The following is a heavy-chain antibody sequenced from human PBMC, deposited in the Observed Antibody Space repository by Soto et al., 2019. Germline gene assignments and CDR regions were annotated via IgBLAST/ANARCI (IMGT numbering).Heavy chain of an antibody. CDR1: GFTFSNYW. J-gene: IGHJ4*02. V-gene: IGHV3-74*03. D-gene: IGHD1-26*01. CDR3: VRDDVGVGIDY. CDR2: IDSDGNST. Sequence: VESLRLSCQASGFTFSNYWMHWVRQVPGKGLVWVSHIDSDGNSTTYADSVKGRFTISRDNAKNTVYLQMNSLRADDTAVYYCVRDDVGVGIDYWGLGT.